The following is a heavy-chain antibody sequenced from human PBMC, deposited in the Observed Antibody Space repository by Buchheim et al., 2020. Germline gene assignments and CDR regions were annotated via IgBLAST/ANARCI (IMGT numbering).Heavy chain of an antibody. V-gene: IGHV1-2*06. D-gene: IGHD3-3*01. Sequence: QVQLVQSGSELKKPGASVKVSCKASGYTFTAYPIHWVRQAPGQGLEWMGRVRPNSGDTTYAEKFQGRLIFTTDTSVTTAFMELSGLTSDDTAVYYCARDWYDFWAGYYFDLWGQGTL. J-gene: IGHJ5*02. CDR3: ARDWYDFWAGYYFDL. CDR2: VRPNSGDT. CDR1: GYTFTAYP.